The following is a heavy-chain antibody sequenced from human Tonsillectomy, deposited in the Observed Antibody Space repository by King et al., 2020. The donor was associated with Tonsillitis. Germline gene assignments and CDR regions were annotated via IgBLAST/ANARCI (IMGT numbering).Heavy chain of an antibody. CDR3: TTNPPKLPWFGYLLGYDV. V-gene: IGHV3-15*01. J-gene: IGHJ4*02. CDR1: GFTFSNAW. D-gene: IGHD3-10*01. Sequence: DVQLVESGGGLVKPGGSLRLSCAASGFTFSNAWMSWVRQAPGKGLEWVGGIKSKTGDGNSDYAAPVKGRFSISSADSKKTVFLKMNSLKPEDTAVYYCTTNPPKLPWFGYLLGYDVWGQGTLVTVSS. CDR2: IKSKTGDGNS.